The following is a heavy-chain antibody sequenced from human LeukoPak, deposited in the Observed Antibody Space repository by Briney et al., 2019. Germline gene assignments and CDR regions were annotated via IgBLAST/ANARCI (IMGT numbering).Heavy chain of an antibody. D-gene: IGHD1-26*01. Sequence: GGSLRLSCAASGFTVSNNYMSWVRQAPGKGLEWVSVIYSGGSTYYADSAKGRFTISRDNSKNTLYLQMNSPRAEDTAVYYCARVGEGAAKDWGQGTLVTVSS. CDR1: GFTVSNNY. J-gene: IGHJ4*02. V-gene: IGHV3-53*01. CDR2: IYSGGST. CDR3: ARVGEGAAKD.